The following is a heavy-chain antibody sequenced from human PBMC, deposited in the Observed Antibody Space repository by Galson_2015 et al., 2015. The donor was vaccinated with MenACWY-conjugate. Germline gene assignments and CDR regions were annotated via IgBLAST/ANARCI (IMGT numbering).Heavy chain of an antibody. V-gene: IGHV3-74*01. CDR2: INTDGSST. CDR1: GVTFSSSW. Sequence: SLRLSCAASGVTFSSSWMHWVRQVPGKGLVWVARINTDGSSTRYADSVKGRFTISRDNAENTLYLQMNSLRAEDTAVYYCARAAYCGANCYYYFDYWGQETLVAVSS. CDR3: ARAAYCGANCYYYFDY. D-gene: IGHD2-21*02. J-gene: IGHJ4*02.